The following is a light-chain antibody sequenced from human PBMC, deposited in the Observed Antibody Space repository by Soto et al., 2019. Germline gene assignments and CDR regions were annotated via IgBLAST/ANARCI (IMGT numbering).Light chain of an antibody. J-gene: IGKJ1*01. Sequence: IQMTQSPSSLSASVGDRVTITCRASQSISSYLNWYQQKPGKAPKLLIYAASSLQSGVPSRFSGSGSGTDSTLTISSLQPEDFATYYCQQSYSTPPTFGQGT. CDR2: AAS. V-gene: IGKV1-39*01. CDR1: QSISSY. CDR3: QQSYSTPPT.